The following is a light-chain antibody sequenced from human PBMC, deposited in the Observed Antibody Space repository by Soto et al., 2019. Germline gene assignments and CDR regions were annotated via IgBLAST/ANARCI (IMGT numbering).Light chain of an antibody. CDR3: QQYDNLPLT. Sequence: DIQMPQSPSALSASVGDRVTITCQASQDISNYLNWYQQKPGKAPKLLIYYASNLETGVPSRFSGSGSGTDFTFTISSLQPEDIATYYCQQYDNLPLTFGGGTKVEIK. CDR2: YAS. J-gene: IGKJ4*01. CDR1: QDISNY. V-gene: IGKV1-33*01.